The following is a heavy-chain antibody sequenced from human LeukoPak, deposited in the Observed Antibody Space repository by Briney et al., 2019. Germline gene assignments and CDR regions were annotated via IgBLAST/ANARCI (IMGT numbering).Heavy chain of an antibody. CDR1: GYSFTSYW. D-gene: IGHD6-25*01. CDR3: ARQTSAASGY. J-gene: IGHJ4*02. Sequence: ESLKISCKGSGYSFTSYWIGWVRQLPGKGLEWMGIIYPGDSDTRYSPSFQGQVTLSVDKSISTAYLQWTSLKASDTAIYYCARQTSAASGYWGQGTLVSVSS. V-gene: IGHV5-51*01. CDR2: IYPGDSDT.